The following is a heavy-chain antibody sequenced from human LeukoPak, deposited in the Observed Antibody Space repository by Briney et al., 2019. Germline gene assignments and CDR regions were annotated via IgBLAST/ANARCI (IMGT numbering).Heavy chain of an antibody. D-gene: IGHD1-7*01. CDR3: ARDGGTTATSGGYYFDS. V-gene: IGHV4-59*11. Sequence: SETLSLTCTVSGGSISSHYWSWIRQPPGKGLEWIGYIFYSGSTNSNPSLKSRVIISLDTSNNHFSLKLTSVTAADTAVYYCARDGGTTATSGGYYFDSWGQGALVTVSS. CDR2: IFYSGST. CDR1: GGSISSHY. J-gene: IGHJ4*02.